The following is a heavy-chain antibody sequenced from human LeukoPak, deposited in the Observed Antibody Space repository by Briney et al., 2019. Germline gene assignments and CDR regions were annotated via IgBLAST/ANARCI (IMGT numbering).Heavy chain of an antibody. V-gene: IGHV1-3*01. J-gene: IGHJ4*02. Sequence: ASVKVSCKASGYTFTSYAMHWVRQAPGQRLEWMGWINAGNGNTKYSQKFQGRVTITRDTSASTAYMELSSPRSEDTAVYYCARDGALVGATEQYFDYWGQGTLVTVSS. CDR2: INAGNGNT. D-gene: IGHD1-26*01. CDR1: GYTFTSYA. CDR3: ARDGALVGATEQYFDY.